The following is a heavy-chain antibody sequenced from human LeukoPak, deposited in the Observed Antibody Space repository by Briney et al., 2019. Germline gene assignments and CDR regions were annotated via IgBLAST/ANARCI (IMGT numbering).Heavy chain of an antibody. CDR2: IIPIFGTA. D-gene: IGHD1-26*01. Sequence: ASVKVSCKASGGTFSSYAIHWVRQAPGQGLEWMGGIIPIFGTANYAQKFQGRVTIIADESTSTAYMELSSLRSEDTAVYYCARARSSGSYYGAFDIWGQGTMVTVSS. CDR1: GGTFSSYA. V-gene: IGHV1-69*01. CDR3: ARARSSGSYYGAFDI. J-gene: IGHJ3*02.